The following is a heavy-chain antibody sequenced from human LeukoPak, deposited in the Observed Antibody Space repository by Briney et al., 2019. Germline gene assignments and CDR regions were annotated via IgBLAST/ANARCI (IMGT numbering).Heavy chain of an antibody. Sequence: GRSLILSCTASGFTFSNYRMQWVRQARGKGLEWVAVISYDGSNEYYADSVRRRFTISRDNSKNTLFLQMNSLRPEDTAVYHCAKVALFSGYYPPFDYWGQGTLVTVSS. V-gene: IGHV3-30*18. CDR3: AKVALFSGYYPPFDY. CDR2: ISYDGSNE. CDR1: GFTFSNYR. D-gene: IGHD3-22*01. J-gene: IGHJ4*02.